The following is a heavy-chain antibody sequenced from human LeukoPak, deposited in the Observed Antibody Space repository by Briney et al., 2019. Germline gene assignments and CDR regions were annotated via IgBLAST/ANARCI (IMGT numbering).Heavy chain of an antibody. J-gene: IGHJ3*02. CDR2: ISPDSGGT. V-gene: IGHV1-2*06. D-gene: IGHD6-13*01. CDR1: GFTVTGYY. Sequence: ASVKVSCKASGFTVTGYYIHWVRQAPGQGLEWMGRISPDSGGTNFAQKFQDRVTMTRDTSISTVYMELSRLRSADTAVYYCARGAAGDLSDAHDIWGQGTMVTVSS. CDR3: ARGAAGDLSDAHDI.